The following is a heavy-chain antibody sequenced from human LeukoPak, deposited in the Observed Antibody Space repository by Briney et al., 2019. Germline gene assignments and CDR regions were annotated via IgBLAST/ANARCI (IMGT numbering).Heavy chain of an antibody. CDR3: ARGHSSSWMSEIDY. Sequence: PGGSLRLSCAASGFTFSSYEMNWVPQAPGKGLEWVSYISSSGSTIYYADSVKGRFTISRDNAKNSLYLQMNSLRAEDTAVYYCARGHSSSWMSEIDYWGQGTLVTVSS. CDR1: GFTFSSYE. CDR2: ISSSGSTI. D-gene: IGHD6-13*01. J-gene: IGHJ4*02. V-gene: IGHV3-48*03.